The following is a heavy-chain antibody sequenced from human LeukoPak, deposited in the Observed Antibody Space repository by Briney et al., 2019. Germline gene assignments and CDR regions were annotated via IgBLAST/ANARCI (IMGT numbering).Heavy chain of an antibody. D-gene: IGHD3-10*01. J-gene: IGHJ3*02. CDR2: ISAGGDLT. CDR1: GFTFSNYA. V-gene: IGHV3-23*01. Sequence: GGSLRLSCAASGFTFSNYAMSWVRQAPGKGLEWVSGISAGGDLTFHADSLKGRFTISRDNYKNTLYLQMDSLRAEDTAVYYCAKSLFTSAAGSGRASDIWGQGTMVTVSS. CDR3: AKSLFTSAAGSGRASDI.